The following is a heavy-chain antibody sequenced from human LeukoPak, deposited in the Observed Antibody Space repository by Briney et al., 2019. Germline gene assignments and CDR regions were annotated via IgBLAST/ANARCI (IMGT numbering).Heavy chain of an antibody. CDR3: ASRTRLTSFDY. D-gene: IGHD2-2*01. V-gene: IGHV3-23*01. CDR2: ISNNGGYT. CDR1: GFTFSSSA. Sequence: PGGSLRLSCAASGFTFSSSAMSWVRQAPGKGLEWVSAISNNGGYTYYADSVQGRFTISRDNSKSTLCLQMNSLRAEDTAVYYCASRTRLTSFDYWGQGTLVTVSS. J-gene: IGHJ4*02.